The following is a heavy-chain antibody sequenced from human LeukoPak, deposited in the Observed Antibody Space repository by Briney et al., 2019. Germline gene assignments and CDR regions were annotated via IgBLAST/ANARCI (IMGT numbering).Heavy chain of an antibody. CDR3: ATLRSGYYYDYFDY. V-gene: IGHV5-51*01. CDR1: GYSFTNYW. CDR2: IYPGDSDT. Sequence: GSLKISCKGSGYSFTNYWIGWVRQMPGKGLEWMGIIYPGDSDTKYSPSFQGQVTISADKSISTAYLQWSSLKASDTAMYYCATLRSGYYYDYFDYWGQGTLVTVSS. J-gene: IGHJ4*02. D-gene: IGHD3-22*01.